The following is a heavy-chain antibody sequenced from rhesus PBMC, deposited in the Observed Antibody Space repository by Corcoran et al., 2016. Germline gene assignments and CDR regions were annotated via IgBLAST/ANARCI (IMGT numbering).Heavy chain of an antibody. CDR1: GFSLSPRGMR. Sequence: QVTLKESGPALVKPTQTLTLTCTFSGFSLSPRGMRVGWIRQPSRKTLEWLAHIYWDDDKRYSTSLKSRLTSSKDTSKNQVVLTMTNMDPVETATYYCARMDGSGYYGLIFDYWGQGVLVTVSS. J-gene: IGHJ4*01. D-gene: IGHD3-22*01. V-gene: IGHV2-1*01. CDR2: IYWDDDK. CDR3: ARMDGSGYYGLIFDY.